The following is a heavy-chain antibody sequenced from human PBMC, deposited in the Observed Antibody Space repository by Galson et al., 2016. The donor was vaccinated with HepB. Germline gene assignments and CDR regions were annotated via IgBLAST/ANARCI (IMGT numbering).Heavy chain of an antibody. CDR2: IKHNGYT. Sequence: SETLSLTCGVSGGSLTGFYWSWVRQSPGKGLEWIGEIKHNGYTKLNPSFKSRVTLSIDTSKSHFSLNVTSVNAADTAVYYCARSSGFNWFDPWGQGTLVSVSS. CDR3: ARSSGFNWFDP. J-gene: IGHJ5*02. D-gene: IGHD3-22*01. CDR1: GGSLTGFY. V-gene: IGHV4-34*10.